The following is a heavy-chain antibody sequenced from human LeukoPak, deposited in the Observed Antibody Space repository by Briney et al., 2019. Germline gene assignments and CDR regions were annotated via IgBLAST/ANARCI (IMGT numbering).Heavy chain of an antibody. V-gene: IGHV3-53*01. CDR3: ARRAGAYSHPYDY. J-gene: IGHJ4*02. CDR2: IYSDNT. Sequence: GGSLRLSCTVSGFTVSSNSMSWVRQAPGKGLEWVSFIYSDNTHYSDSVKGRFTISRDNSKNTLYLQMNSLRAEDTAVYYCARRAGAYSHPYDYWSQGTLVTVSS. D-gene: IGHD4/OR15-4a*01. CDR1: GFTVSSNS.